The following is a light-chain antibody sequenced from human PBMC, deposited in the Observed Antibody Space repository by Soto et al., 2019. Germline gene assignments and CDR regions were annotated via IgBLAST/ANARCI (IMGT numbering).Light chain of an antibody. CDR3: LLSFSSPWM. Sequence: DIQMTQSPSPLSTSVGDRVTFTCRSSQTIRTYLKWYQQKPGKVPALLIYSASGLRSGVRSRFSGSGSGTDFTLCISSLQPEYFAAYFCLLSFSSPWMLGQGTKVV. V-gene: IGKV1-39*01. CDR2: SAS. CDR1: QTIRTY. J-gene: IGKJ1*01.